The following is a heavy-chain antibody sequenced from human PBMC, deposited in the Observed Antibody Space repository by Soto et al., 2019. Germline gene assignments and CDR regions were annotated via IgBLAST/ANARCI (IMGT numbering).Heavy chain of an antibody. CDR1: RSSFNSYG. CDR3: ARAAGLHSDDLFAD. J-gene: IGHJ4*02. CDR2: IRGDGGQT. Sequence: SCIAGRSSFNSYGMGWVRQAPGKGLQWVSTIRGDGGQTHYTDSVKGRFSISRDNSKNTVYLQMDSLRAEDTAMYFRARAAGLHSDDLFADWSQGTQVTVS. D-gene: IGHD2-15*01. V-gene: IGHV3-23*01.